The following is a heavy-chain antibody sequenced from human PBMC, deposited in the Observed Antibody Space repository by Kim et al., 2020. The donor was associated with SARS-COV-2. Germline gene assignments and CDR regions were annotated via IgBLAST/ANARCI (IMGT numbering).Heavy chain of an antibody. CDR3: ARLPPIAAAGGYYFDY. CDR1: GFTFSSYS. Sequence: GGSLRLSCAASGFTFSSYSMNWVRQAPGKGLEWVSYISSSSSTIYYADSVKGRFTISRDNAKNSLYLQMNSLRAEDTAVYYCARLPPIAAAGGYYFDYWGQGTLVTVSS. CDR2: ISSSSSTI. J-gene: IGHJ4*02. D-gene: IGHD6-13*01. V-gene: IGHV3-48*04.